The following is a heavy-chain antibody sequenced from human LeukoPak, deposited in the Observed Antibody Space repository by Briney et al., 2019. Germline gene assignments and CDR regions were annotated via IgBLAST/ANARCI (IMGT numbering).Heavy chain of an antibody. CDR1: GFTFSSFA. Sequence: PGGSLRLSCAASGFTFSSFAMHWVRQAPGKGLEWMAVISFDGTTKHYADSVKGRFTISRDSSKATVYLQMNSLRRDDTAVYYCARSPYINSWGKTDYWGQGTLVTASS. D-gene: IGHD3-16*01. V-gene: IGHV3-30-3*02. CDR3: ARSPYINSWGKTDY. J-gene: IGHJ4*02. CDR2: ISFDGTTK.